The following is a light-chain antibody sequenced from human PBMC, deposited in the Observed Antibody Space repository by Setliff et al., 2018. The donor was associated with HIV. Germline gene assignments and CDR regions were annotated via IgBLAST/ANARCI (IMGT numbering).Light chain of an antibody. CDR2: AAS. CDR1: QGISSY. CDR3: QQSYNTPET. J-gene: IGKJ1*01. Sequence: DIQMTQSPSSLSASVGDKVTITCRASQGISSYLNWYQQKPGKAPNLLIYAASSLQSGVPSRFSGSGSGTDFTLTISSLQPEDFATYYCQQSYNTPETFGQGTKVDIK. V-gene: IGKV1-39*01.